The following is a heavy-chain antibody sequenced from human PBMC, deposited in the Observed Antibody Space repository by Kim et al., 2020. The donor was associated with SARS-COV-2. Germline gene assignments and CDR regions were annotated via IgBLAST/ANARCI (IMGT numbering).Heavy chain of an antibody. V-gene: IGHV3-21*01. J-gene: IGHJ6*02. CDR1: GFTFSSYS. D-gene: IGHD2-15*01. CDR3: ARDRVVYSSHYYYYYGMDV. CDR2: ISSSSSYI. Sequence: GGSLRLSCAASGFTFSSYSMNWVRQAPGKGLEWVSSISSSSSYIYYADSVKGRFTISRDNAKNSLYLQMNSLRAEDTAVYYCARDRVVYSSHYYYYYGMDVWGQGTTVTVSS.